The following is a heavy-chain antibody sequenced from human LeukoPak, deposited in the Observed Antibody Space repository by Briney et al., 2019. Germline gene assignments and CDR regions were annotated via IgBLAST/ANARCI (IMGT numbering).Heavy chain of an antibody. CDR3: ARDLWNYYGSGSYPYGMDV. CDR2: IWYDGSNK. V-gene: IGHV3-33*01. J-gene: IGHJ6*02. CDR1: GFTFSSYG. Sequence: GGSLRLSCAASGFTFSSYGMHWVRQAPGKGLEWVAVIWYDGSNKYYAGSVKGRFTISRDNSKNTLYLQMNSLRAEDTAVYYCARDLWNYYGSGSYPYGMDVWGQGTTVTVSS. D-gene: IGHD3-10*01.